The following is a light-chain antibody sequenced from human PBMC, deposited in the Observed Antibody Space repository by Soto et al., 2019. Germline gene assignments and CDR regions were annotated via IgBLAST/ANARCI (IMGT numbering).Light chain of an antibody. CDR3: QQAYSFPLT. CDR1: QGLGVW. J-gene: IGKJ4*01. Sequence: DIQMTQSPSSVSASVGDRVTITCRASQGLGVWLGWYQQKPGKAPQLLIFGAPGIQTGFTSRFSGSGSGTDFSLTSSSLQPEDFATYHCQQAYSFPLTFGGGTKVDIK. V-gene: IGKV1-12*01. CDR2: GAP.